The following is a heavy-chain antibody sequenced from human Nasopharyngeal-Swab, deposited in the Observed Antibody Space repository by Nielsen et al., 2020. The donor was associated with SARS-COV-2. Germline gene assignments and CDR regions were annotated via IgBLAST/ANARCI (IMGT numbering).Heavy chain of an antibody. CDR3: TTGSSGWYHYYYGMDV. CDR1: GFTFSSYA. Sequence: GESLKISCAASGFTFSSYAMSWVRQAPGKGLEWVSVIYSGGSSTYYADSVKGRFTISRDNSKNTLYLQMNSLRTEDTAVYYCTTGSSGWYHYYYGMDVWGQGTTVTVSS. J-gene: IGHJ6*02. V-gene: IGHV3-23*03. CDR2: IYSGGSST. D-gene: IGHD6-19*01.